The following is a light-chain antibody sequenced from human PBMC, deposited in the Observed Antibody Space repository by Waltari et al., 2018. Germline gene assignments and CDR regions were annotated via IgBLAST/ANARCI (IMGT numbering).Light chain of an antibody. V-gene: IGKV1-5*03. CDR2: KAS. Sequence: DIQMTQSPSTLSASVGDRVTITCRASQNIASWVAWYQHKPGKAPNLLIYKASTLESGVPSRFSCSGSGTVFTLTISSLRPDYFTTYYCQQYNSYSALTFGGGTRVEIK. CDR3: QQYNSYSALT. J-gene: IGKJ4*01. CDR1: QNIASW.